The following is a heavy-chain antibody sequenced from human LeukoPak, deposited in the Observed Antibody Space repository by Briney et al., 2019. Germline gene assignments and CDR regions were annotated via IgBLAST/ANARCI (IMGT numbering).Heavy chain of an antibody. CDR2: IYNSGNT. CDR1: GGSISTNY. CDR3: ARGRYCSADICSGGDAFDI. J-gene: IGHJ3*02. V-gene: IGHV4-4*07. D-gene: IGHD2-15*01. Sequence: SETLSLTCTVSGGSISTNYWSWIRQPAGKGLEWIGRIYNSGNTNYNPSLKSRVTMSVDTSKNQFSLKLSSVTAADTAVYYCARGRYCSADICSGGDAFDIWGQGTMVSVSS.